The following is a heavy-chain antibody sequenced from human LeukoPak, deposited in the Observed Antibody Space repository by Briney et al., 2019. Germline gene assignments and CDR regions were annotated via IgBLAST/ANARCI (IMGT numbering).Heavy chain of an antibody. D-gene: IGHD3-22*01. J-gene: IGHJ4*02. CDR2: IYYSGST. Sequence: SETLSLTCTVSGGSISSSSYYWGWIRQPPGKGLEWIGSIYYSGSTYYNPSLKSRVTISVDTSKNQFSLKLSSVTAADTAVYYCAADSGYSNNWGQGTLVTASS. CDR1: GGSISSSSYY. CDR3: AADSGYSNN. V-gene: IGHV4-39*01.